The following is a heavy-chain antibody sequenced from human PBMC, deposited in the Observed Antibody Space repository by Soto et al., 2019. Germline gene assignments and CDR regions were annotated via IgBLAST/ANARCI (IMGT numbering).Heavy chain of an antibody. CDR1: GFTVSSNY. Sequence: GGSLRLSCAASGFTVSSNYMSWVRQAPGKGLEWVCVIYSGGSTYYADSVKGRFTISRDNSKNTLYLQMNRLKAEDTAVYYCEKDWYYYDSSGYSYNWFDPWGQGTLVTVSS. V-gene: IGHV3-53*01. D-gene: IGHD3-22*01. J-gene: IGHJ5*02. CDR3: EKDWYYYDSSGYSYNWFDP. CDR2: IYSGGST.